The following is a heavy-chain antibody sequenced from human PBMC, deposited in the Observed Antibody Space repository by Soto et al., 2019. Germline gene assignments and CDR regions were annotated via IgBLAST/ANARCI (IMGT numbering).Heavy chain of an antibody. CDR1: GFTFSSYS. D-gene: IGHD1-26*01. Sequence: GGSLRLSCAASGFTFSSYSMNWVRQAPGKGLEWVSSISSSSSYIYYADSVKGRLTISRDNAKNSLYLQMNSLRAEDTAVYYCARALGQNGGSYYGGNAFDIWGQGTMVTVSS. CDR2: ISSSSSYI. CDR3: ARALGQNGGSYYGGNAFDI. J-gene: IGHJ3*02. V-gene: IGHV3-21*01.